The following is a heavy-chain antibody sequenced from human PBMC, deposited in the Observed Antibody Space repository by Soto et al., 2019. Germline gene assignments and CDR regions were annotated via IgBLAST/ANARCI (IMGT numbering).Heavy chain of an antibody. J-gene: IGHJ4*02. CDR3: ARGRSNGAFDS. Sequence: NPSETLSLTCTVSGDSINNFYWSWIRQSPGKGLEWIAYIYANGNTNHNPSLKSRVAISIDTSTSQFSLNLTSVTAADTAVYFCARGRSNGAFDSWGQGALVTVSS. CDR1: GDSINNFY. CDR2: IYANGNT. D-gene: IGHD1-26*01. V-gene: IGHV4-4*09.